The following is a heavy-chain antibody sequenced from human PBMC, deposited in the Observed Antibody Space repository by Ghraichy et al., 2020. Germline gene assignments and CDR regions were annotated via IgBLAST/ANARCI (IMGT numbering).Heavy chain of an antibody. Sequence: SQTLSLTCAVYGGSFSGYYWSWIRQPPGKGLEWIGEINHSGSTNYNPSLKSRVTISVDTSKNQFSLKLSSVTAADTAVYYCARGLEWSLQRWNLPFDYWGQGTLVTVSS. CDR3: ARGLEWSLQRWNLPFDY. D-gene: IGHD3-3*01. V-gene: IGHV4-34*01. CDR2: INHSGST. CDR1: GGSFSGYY. J-gene: IGHJ4*02.